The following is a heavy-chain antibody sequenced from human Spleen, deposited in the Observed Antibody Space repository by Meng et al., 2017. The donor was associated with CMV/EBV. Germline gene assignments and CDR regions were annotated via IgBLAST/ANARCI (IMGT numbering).Heavy chain of an antibody. CDR3: ARGGIAAPILDYYYGMDV. CDR1: GFTFSSYS. J-gene: IGHJ6*02. CDR2: ISSSSYI. V-gene: IGHV3-21*01. D-gene: IGHD6-13*01. Sequence: GESLKISCAASGFTFSSYSMNWVRQAPGKGLEWVSSISSSSYIYYADSVKGRFTISRDNAKNSLYLQMNSLRAEDTAVYYCARGGIAAPILDYYYGMDVWGQGTTVTVSS.